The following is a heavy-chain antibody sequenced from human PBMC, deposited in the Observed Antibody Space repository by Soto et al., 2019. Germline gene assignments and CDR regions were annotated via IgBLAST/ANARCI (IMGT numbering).Heavy chain of an antibody. V-gene: IGHV3-30-3*01. J-gene: IGHJ6*02. CDR3: ARLGRIFGVVPTDFCYGLDV. D-gene: IGHD3-3*01. Sequence: ESGGGVVQPGRSLRLSCAVSGFTSSNYAMNWVRQAPGKGLEWVSVLSYDGTNEYYADSVKGRFTISRDKSKNTLYLQMNSLRPEDTAVYFCARLGRIFGVVPTDFCYGLDVWGQGTAVTVSS. CDR2: LSYDGTNE. CDR1: GFTSSNYA.